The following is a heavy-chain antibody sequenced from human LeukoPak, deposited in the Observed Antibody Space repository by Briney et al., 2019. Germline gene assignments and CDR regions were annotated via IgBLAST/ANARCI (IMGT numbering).Heavy chain of an antibody. CDR3: ARDTFGIMRRQLYNWFDP. CDR2: ISYDGSNK. Sequence: GGSLRLSCAASGFTFSSYAMHWVRQAPGKGLEWVAVISYDGSNKYYADSVKGRFTISRDNSKNSLYLQMNSLRAEDTAVYYCARDTFGIMRRQLYNWFDPRGQGTLVTVSS. J-gene: IGHJ5*02. V-gene: IGHV3-30*04. D-gene: IGHD1-14*01. CDR1: GFTFSSYA.